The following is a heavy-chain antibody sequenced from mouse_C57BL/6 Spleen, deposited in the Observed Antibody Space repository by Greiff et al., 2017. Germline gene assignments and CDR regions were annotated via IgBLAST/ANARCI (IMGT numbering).Heavy chain of an antibody. CDR1: GYAFSSSW. J-gene: IGHJ4*01. V-gene: IGHV1-82*01. D-gene: IGHD1-1*01. Sequence: QVQLKESGPELVKPGASVKISCKASGYAFSSSWMNWVKQRPGKGLEWIGRIYPGDGDTNYNQKFKGKATLTVDTSSSTAYMQLRSLTSEDSAVYYCARRKAHYYGSSPYAMDYWGQGTSVTVSS. CDR2: IYPGDGDT. CDR3: ARRKAHYYGSSPYAMDY.